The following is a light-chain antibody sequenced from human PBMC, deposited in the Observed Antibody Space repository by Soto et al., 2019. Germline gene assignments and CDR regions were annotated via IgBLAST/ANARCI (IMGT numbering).Light chain of an antibody. V-gene: IGLV2-11*01. J-gene: IGLJ2*01. CDR1: SSDVGGYNY. Sequence: QSALTQPRSVSGSPGQSVTMSCTGTSSDVGGYNYVSWYQQHPGKAPKLMIYDVSKRPSGVPDRFSGSKSGNTASLTISGLQAEDEAEYYCCSYAGSYTGVFGGGTKLTVL. CDR3: CSYAGSYTGV. CDR2: DVS.